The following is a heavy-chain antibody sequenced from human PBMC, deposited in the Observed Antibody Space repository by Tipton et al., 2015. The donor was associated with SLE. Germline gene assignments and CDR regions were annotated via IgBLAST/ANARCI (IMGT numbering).Heavy chain of an antibody. V-gene: IGHV3-21*01. CDR2: ISSSSSYI. J-gene: IGHJ3*02. CDR1: GFTFSSYS. D-gene: IGHD6-13*01. CDR3: ARASSSWPDAFDI. Sequence: SLRLSCAASGFTFSSYSMNWVRQAPGKGLEWVSSISSSSSYIYYADSVKGRFTISRDNAKNSLYLQMNSLRAEDTAVYYCARASSSWPDAFDIWGQGTMVTVSS.